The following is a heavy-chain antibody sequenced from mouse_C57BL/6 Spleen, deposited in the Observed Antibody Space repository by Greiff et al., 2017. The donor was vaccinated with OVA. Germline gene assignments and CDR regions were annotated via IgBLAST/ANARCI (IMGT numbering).Heavy chain of an antibody. Sequence: QVQLQQPGAELVKPGASVKLSCKASGYTFTSYWMHWVEQRPGQGLEWIGMIHPNSGSTNYNEKFKSKATLTADKSSSTAYLQLSSLTSEDTEVYDYSKPLDYAYAMDYWGQGTSVTVSS. V-gene: IGHV1-64*01. J-gene: IGHJ4*01. CDR2: IHPNSGST. CDR1: GYTFTSYW. D-gene: IGHD2-4*01. CDR3: SKPLDYAYAMDY.